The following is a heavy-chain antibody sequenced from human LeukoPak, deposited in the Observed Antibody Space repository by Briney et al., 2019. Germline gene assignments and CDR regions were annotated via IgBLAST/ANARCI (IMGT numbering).Heavy chain of an antibody. CDR3: AKDSAYSSGWYLDDY. V-gene: IGHV3-23*01. D-gene: IGHD6-19*01. CDR1: GLTFNSYA. Sequence: GGSLRLSCAASGLTFNSYAMHWVRQAPGKGLEWVSAIGAGGGPTYYADPVKGRFTISRDDSKNTVYLQMNSLRAEDTALYFCAKDSAYSSGWYLDDYWGQGTLVTVSS. J-gene: IGHJ4*02. CDR2: IGAGGGPT.